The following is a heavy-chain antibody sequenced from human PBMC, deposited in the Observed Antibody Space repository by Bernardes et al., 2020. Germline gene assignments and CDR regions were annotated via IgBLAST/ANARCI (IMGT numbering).Heavy chain of an antibody. Sequence: ASVKVSCKASGYTFTGYYMHWVRQAPGQGLEWMGRINPNSGGTNYAQKFQGRVTMTRDTSISTAYMELSRLRSDDTAVYYCARDISGYDFWSGYFTSYGMDVWGKGTTVTVSS. CDR2: INPNSGGT. J-gene: IGHJ6*04. CDR3: ARDISGYDFWSGYFTSYGMDV. V-gene: IGHV1-2*06. CDR1: GYTFTGYY. D-gene: IGHD3-3*01.